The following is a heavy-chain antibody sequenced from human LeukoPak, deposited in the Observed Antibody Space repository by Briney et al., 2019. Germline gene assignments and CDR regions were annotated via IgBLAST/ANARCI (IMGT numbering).Heavy chain of an antibody. J-gene: IGHJ4*02. V-gene: IGHV1-69*04. CDR3: ARDLGSHVDCGGDCYPDY. CDR2: IIPILGIA. D-gene: IGHD2-21*02. CDR1: GGTFSSYA. Sequence: GASVKVSCKASGGTFSSYAISWVRQAPGQGLEWMGRIIPILGIANYAQKFQGRVTITADKSTSTAYMELSSLRSEDTAVYYCARDLGSHVDCGGDCYPDYWGQGTLVTVSS.